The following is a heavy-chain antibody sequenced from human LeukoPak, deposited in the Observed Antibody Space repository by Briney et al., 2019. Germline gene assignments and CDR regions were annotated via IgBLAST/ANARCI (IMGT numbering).Heavy chain of an antibody. CDR1: GGSFSGYY. D-gene: IGHD3-3*01. V-gene: IGHV4-34*01. CDR2: IYYSGST. Sequence: SETLSLTCAVYGGSFSGYYWSWIRQPPGKGLEWIGSIYYSGSTYYNPSLKSRVTISVDTSKNQFSLKLSSVTAADTAVYYCARSLLYRLFDYWGQGTLVTVSS. CDR3: ARSLLYRLFDY. J-gene: IGHJ4*02.